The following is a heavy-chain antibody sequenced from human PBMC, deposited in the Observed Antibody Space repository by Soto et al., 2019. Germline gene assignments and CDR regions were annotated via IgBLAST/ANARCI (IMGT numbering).Heavy chain of an antibody. V-gene: IGHV3-30-3*01. CDR1: GFTFSSYA. J-gene: IGHJ4*02. Sequence: QVQLVESGGGVVQPGGSLRLSCAASGFTFSSYAMHWVRQAPGKGLEWVAVISYDGSNKYYADSVKGRFTISRDNSKNTLYLQMNSLRAEDTAVYYCARDPTLKYYYDSSGYYYFDYWGQGTLVTVSS. D-gene: IGHD3-22*01. CDR2: ISYDGSNK. CDR3: ARDPTLKYYYDSSGYYYFDY.